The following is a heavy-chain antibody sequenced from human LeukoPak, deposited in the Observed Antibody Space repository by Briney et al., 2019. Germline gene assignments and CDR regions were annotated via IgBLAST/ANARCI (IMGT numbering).Heavy chain of an antibody. D-gene: IGHD1-14*01. J-gene: IGHJ5*02. CDR1: GYSLTTYW. V-gene: IGHV5-51*01. CDR3: ETRRGSSGSINHFDR. CDR2: IYPDDSDT. Sequence: GDSRKSSCKTSGYSLTTYWIGWVCQMPGTGLEWVGAIYPDDSDTRYSPSFQGQLDHSADRSIRTAYLQWNTLKTSDTAMYYCETRRGSSGSINHFDRWGQGTLVTVSS.